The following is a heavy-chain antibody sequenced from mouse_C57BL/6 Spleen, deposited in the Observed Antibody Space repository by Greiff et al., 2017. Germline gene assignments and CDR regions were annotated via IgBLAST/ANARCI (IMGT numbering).Heavy chain of an antibody. V-gene: IGHV5-16*01. CDR1: GFTFSDYY. Sequence: EVKLMESEGGLVQPGSSMKLSCTASGFTFSDYYMAWVRQVPEKGLEWVANINYDGSSTYYLDSLKSRFIISRDNAKNILYLQMSSLKSEDTATYYCAREGDYGSIFYAMDYWGQGTSVTVSS. CDR2: INYDGSST. D-gene: IGHD2-2*01. J-gene: IGHJ4*01. CDR3: AREGDYGSIFYAMDY.